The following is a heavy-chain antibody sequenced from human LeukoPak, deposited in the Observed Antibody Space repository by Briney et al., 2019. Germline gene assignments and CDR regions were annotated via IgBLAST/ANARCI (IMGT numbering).Heavy chain of an antibody. V-gene: IGHV1-18*01. CDR2: ISAYNGNT. Sequence: ASVKVSCKASGYTFTSYGISWVRQAPGQGLEWMGWISAYNGNTNYAQKLQGRVTMTTDTSTSTAYMELRSLRSDDTAVYYCARDLESYITICGVVIIPSYWGQGTLVTVSS. J-gene: IGHJ4*02. CDR3: ARDLESYITICGVVIIPSY. CDR1: GYTFTSYG. D-gene: IGHD3-3*01.